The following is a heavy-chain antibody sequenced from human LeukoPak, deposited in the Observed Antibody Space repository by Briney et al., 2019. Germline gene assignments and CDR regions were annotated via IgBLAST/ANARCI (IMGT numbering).Heavy chain of an antibody. CDR2: IYWDDDK. J-gene: IGHJ5*02. D-gene: IGHD4-17*01. CDR3: AHSPIGTTVTTPWFDP. V-gene: IGHV2-5*02. Sequence: SGPTLVNPTQTLTLTCTFSGFSLSTSGVGVGWIRQPPGKALEWLALIYWDDDKRYSPSLKSRLTITKDTSKNQVVLTMTNMDPVDTATYYCAHSPIGTTVTTPWFDPWGQGTLVTVSS. CDR1: GFSLSTSGVG.